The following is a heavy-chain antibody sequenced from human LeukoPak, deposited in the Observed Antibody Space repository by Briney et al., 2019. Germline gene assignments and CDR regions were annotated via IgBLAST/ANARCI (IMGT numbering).Heavy chain of an antibody. Sequence: GGSLRLSCAASGFTFSSYWMSWVRQAPGKGLEWVANIKQDGSEKYYVDSVKGRFTISRDNAKNSLYLQMNSLRAEDTAVYYCARVWTVRGVRYDYWGQGTLVTVSS. CDR1: GFTFSSYW. CDR3: ARVWTVRGVRYDY. D-gene: IGHD3-10*01. J-gene: IGHJ4*02. CDR2: IKQDGSEK. V-gene: IGHV3-7*01.